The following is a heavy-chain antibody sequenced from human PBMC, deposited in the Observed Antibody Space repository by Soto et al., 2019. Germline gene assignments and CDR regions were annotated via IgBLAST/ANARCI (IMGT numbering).Heavy chain of an antibody. CDR2: IAGSFGTT. CDR1: GFTFNNYI. J-gene: IGHJ3*02. CDR3: AKGTMIVVACGAFDI. V-gene: IGHV3-23*01. Sequence: GGSLRLSCAASGFTFNNYIMSWVRQAPGKGLEWVSTIAGSFGTTAYADSVKGRFTISRDNSKNTLYLQMNSLRAEDTAVYYCAKGTMIVVACGAFDIWRQGTMVTVS. D-gene: IGHD3-22*01.